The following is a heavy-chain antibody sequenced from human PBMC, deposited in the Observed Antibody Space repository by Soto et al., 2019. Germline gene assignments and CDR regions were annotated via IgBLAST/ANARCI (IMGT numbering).Heavy chain of an antibody. CDR2: ISYDGSNK. V-gene: IGHV3-30*03. CDR1: GFTFSSYG. J-gene: IGHJ5*02. CDR3: ARSIAARLNWFDP. D-gene: IGHD6-6*01. Sequence: GGSLRLSCAASGFTFSSYGMHWVRQAPGKGLEWVAVISYDGSNKYYADSVKGRFTISRDNSKNTLYLQMNSLRAEDTAVYYWARSIAARLNWFDPWGQGTLVTVSS.